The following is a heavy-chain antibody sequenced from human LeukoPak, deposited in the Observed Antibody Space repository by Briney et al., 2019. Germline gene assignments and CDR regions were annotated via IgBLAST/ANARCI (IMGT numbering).Heavy chain of an antibody. V-gene: IGHV3-30*03. CDR2: ISYDGSNK. J-gene: IGHJ6*02. Sequence: PGGSLRLSCAASGFTFSSYGMHWVRQAPGKGLEWVAVISYDGSNKYYADSVKGRFTISRDNSKNTLYLQMNSLRAEDTAVYYCARDTRAAMDVWGQGTTVTVSS. CDR1: GFTFSSYG. CDR3: ARDTRAAMDV.